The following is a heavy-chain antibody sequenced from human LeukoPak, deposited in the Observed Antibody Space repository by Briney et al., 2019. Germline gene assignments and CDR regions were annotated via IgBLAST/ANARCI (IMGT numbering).Heavy chain of an antibody. CDR3: ARDERRLGYFDY. CDR2: IYPRDGST. D-gene: IGHD1-1*01. V-gene: IGHV1-46*01. CDR1: GYTFTSNY. J-gene: IGHJ4*02. Sequence: ASVKVSCKASGYTFTSNYVHWVRQAPGQGLEWVGMIYPRDGSTSYAQKFQGRVIVSRDTSTSTVHMELSGLRSEDTAVYYCARDERRLGYFDYWGQGTLVTVSS.